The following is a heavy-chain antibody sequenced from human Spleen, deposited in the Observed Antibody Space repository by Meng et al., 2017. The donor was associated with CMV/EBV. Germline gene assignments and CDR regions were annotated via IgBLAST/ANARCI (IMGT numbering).Heavy chain of an antibody. D-gene: IGHD1-26*01. CDR3: AKETGGVGASS. Sequence: GESLKISCAASGFTFSSAGMHWVRQAPDKGLEWVAFILADGSGKYYADSVKGRFTISRENSRNTLYLQMDSLSAEDTAFYYCAKETGGVGASSWGQGTLVTVSS. CDR1: GFTFSSAG. CDR2: ILADGSGK. J-gene: IGHJ4*02. V-gene: IGHV3-30*02.